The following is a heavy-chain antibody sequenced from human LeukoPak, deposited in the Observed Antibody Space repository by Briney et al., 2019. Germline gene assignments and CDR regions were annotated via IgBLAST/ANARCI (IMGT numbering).Heavy chain of an antibody. Sequence: ASVTVSCKASGGTFGSYAISWVRQAPGQGLEWMGGIIPIFGTANYAQKFKGRVTITADKSTSTAYMELSSLRSEDTAVYYCARDSRDGYRRNDAFDIWGQGTMVTVSS. D-gene: IGHD5-24*01. V-gene: IGHV1-69*06. J-gene: IGHJ3*02. CDR1: GGTFGSYA. CDR2: IIPIFGTA. CDR3: ARDSRDGYRRNDAFDI.